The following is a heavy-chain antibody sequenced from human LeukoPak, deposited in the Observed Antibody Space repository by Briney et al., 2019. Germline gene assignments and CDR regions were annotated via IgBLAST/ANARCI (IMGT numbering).Heavy chain of an antibody. CDR2: ISGYNYNT. Sequence: ASVKVSCKASGYSFTSYGISWVRQAPGQGPEWMGWISGYNYNTNYAQKFRGRVTMTTDTSTNTVDMELRSLRSDDTAVYYCARGKSVATAPRHPFDYWGQGTLVTVSS. J-gene: IGHJ4*02. CDR3: ARGKSVATAPRHPFDY. CDR1: GYSFTSYG. D-gene: IGHD5-12*01. V-gene: IGHV1-18*01.